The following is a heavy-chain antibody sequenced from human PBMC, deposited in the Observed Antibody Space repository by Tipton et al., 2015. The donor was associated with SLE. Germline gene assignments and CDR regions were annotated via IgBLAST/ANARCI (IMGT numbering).Heavy chain of an antibody. D-gene: IGHD3-10*01. CDR2: TSTFNGKT. Sequence: QSGPEVKKPGASVKVSCKASGYTFTTYGVSWVRQAPGQGLEWMGWTSTFNGKTNYSQNFQGRVTMTTDTSTSTAYMELRSLRSDDTAVYYCAREVYSGSYYYYYGMDVWGQGTTVTISS. CDR1: GYTFTTYG. J-gene: IGHJ6*02. CDR3: AREVYSGSYYYYYGMDV. V-gene: IGHV1-18*01.